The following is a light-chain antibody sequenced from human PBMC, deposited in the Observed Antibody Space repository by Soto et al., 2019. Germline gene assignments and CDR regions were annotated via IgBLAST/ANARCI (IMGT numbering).Light chain of an antibody. Sequence: EIVLTQSPGPLSLSPGERASLSCRASQSVSSEKLAWYQQKPGQAPRLIIFGASGRATGIPERFSGSWSGTDFSLTISRLEPEDVAVYYCQQYNNWPITLGQGTRLEI. CDR2: GAS. CDR3: QQYNNWPIT. J-gene: IGKJ5*01. V-gene: IGKV3-20*01. CDR1: QSVSSEK.